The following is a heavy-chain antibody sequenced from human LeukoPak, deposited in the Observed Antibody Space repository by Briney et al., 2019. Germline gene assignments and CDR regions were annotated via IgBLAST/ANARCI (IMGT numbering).Heavy chain of an antibody. CDR3: ARDLGGSGSYYNVGMDV. V-gene: IGHV3-30*04. J-gene: IGHJ6*04. D-gene: IGHD3-10*01. Sequence: PGGSLRLSCAASGFTFSSYAMHWVRQAPGKGLEWVAVISCDGSNKYYADSVKGRFTISRDNPKNTLYLQMNSLRAEDTAVYYCARDLGGSGSYYNVGMDVWGKGTTVTVSS. CDR1: GFTFSSYA. CDR2: ISCDGSNK.